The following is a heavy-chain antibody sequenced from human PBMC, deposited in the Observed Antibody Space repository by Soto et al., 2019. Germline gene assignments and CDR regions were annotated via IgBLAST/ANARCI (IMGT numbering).Heavy chain of an antibody. CDR2: IYYSGST. V-gene: IGHV4-31*03. J-gene: IGHJ4*02. D-gene: IGHD5-12*01. CDR1: GGSISGGGYY. CDR3: ARDRSGYDYLDY. Sequence: PSETLSLTCTVSGGSISGGGYYWSWIRQPPGKGLEWIGYIYYSGSTYYNPSLKSRVSISVDTSKNQFSLKLSSVTAADTAVYYCARDRSGYDYLDYWGQGTLVTVSS.